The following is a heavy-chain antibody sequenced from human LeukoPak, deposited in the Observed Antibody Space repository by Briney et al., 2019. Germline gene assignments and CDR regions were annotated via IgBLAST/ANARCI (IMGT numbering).Heavy chain of an antibody. D-gene: IGHD2-2*01. CDR2: ISAYNGNT. CDR1: GYTFTSYG. J-gene: IGHJ4*02. CDR3: ARFSGWDIVVVPAADLFDY. Sequence: ASVKVSCKASGYTFTSYGISWVRQAPGQGLEWMGWISAYNGNTNYAQKLQGRVTMTTDTSTSTAYTELRSLRSDDTAVYYCARFSGWDIVVVPAADLFDYWGQGTLVTVSS. V-gene: IGHV1-18*04.